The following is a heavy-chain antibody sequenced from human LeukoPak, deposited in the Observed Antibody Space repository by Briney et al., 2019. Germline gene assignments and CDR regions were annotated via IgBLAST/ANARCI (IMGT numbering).Heavy chain of an antibody. V-gene: IGHV2-5*02. CDR1: GFSLSTSGVG. D-gene: IGHD5-18*01. J-gene: IGHJ4*02. Sequence: SGPTLVKPTQTLTLICTFSGFSLSTSGVGVGWFRQPPGKALEWLTLIFWDDDKRYSPSLKSRLTITKDTSKNQVVLTMANMDPVDTATYYCARDSDTAWGYYFDYWGQGTLVTVSS. CDR3: ARDSDTAWGYYFDY. CDR2: IFWDDDK.